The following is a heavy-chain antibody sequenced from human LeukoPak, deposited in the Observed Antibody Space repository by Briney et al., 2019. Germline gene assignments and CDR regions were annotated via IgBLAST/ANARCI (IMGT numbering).Heavy chain of an antibody. CDR1: GFTFSSYE. D-gene: IGHD2-2*01. J-gene: IGHJ4*02. Sequence: GGSLRLSCAAYGFTFSSYEMNWVRQAPGKGLEWVSYISSSGSTIYYADSVKGRFTISRDNAKNSLYLQMNSLRAEDTAVYYCARWRVVPAATYFDYWGQGTLVTVSS. CDR3: ARWRVVPAATYFDY. CDR2: ISSSGSTI. V-gene: IGHV3-48*03.